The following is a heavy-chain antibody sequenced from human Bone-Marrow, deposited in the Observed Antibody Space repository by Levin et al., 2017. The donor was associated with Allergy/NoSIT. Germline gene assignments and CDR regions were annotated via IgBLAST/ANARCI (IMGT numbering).Heavy chain of an antibody. CDR2: IYYSGST. Sequence: SETLSLTCIVSGGSISSHHWSWIRQPPGKGLEWIGYIYYSGSTDYNPSLKSRVTISIDTSKSQFSLTLNSVTAADTAVYYCARDRVVASSGTYYYYGMVVWGQGTTVTVSS. CDR1: GGSISSHH. D-gene: IGHD2-15*01. J-gene: IGHJ6*02. CDR3: ARDRVVASSGTYYYYGMVV. V-gene: IGHV4-59*11.